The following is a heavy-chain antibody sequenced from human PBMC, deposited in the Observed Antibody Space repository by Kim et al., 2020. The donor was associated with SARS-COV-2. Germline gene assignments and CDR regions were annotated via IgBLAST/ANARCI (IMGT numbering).Heavy chain of an antibody. D-gene: IGHD3-10*01. CDR2: IYSGGSST. V-gene: IGHV3-23*03. Sequence: GGSLRLSCAASGFTFSSYAMSWVRQAPGKGLEWVSVIYSGGSSTYYADSVKGRFTISRDNSKNTLYLQMNSLRAEDTAVYYCAKVPITMVRGVIRAFDIWGQGTMVTVSS. CDR1: GFTFSSYA. J-gene: IGHJ3*02. CDR3: AKVPITMVRGVIRAFDI.